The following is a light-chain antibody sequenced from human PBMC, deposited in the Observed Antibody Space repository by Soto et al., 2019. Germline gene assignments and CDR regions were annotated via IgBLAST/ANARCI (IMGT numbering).Light chain of an antibody. V-gene: IGLV2-14*01. J-gene: IGLJ2*01. CDR3: SSYTSSSTSGV. Sequence: QSALTQPASVSGSPGQSITISCTGTSSDVGGYNYVSWYQQHPGKAPKLMIYDVSNRPSGVSNRFSGSKSGNTASLTISGLQAEDEADYYCSSYTSSSTSGVFGGGTKPDRP. CDR1: SSDVGGYNY. CDR2: DVS.